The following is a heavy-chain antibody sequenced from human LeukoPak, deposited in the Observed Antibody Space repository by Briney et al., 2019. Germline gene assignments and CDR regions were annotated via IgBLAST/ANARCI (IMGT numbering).Heavy chain of an antibody. Sequence: TSETLSLTCTVSGGSISSYYWSWIRQPPGKGLEWIGYIYYSGSTNYNPSLKSRVTISVDTSKNQFSLKLSSVTAADTAVYYCAREVGSSWSWGPYYFDHWGQGTLVTVSS. V-gene: IGHV4-59*01. CDR1: GGSISSYY. D-gene: IGHD6-13*01. CDR2: IYYSGST. CDR3: AREVGSSWSWGPYYFDH. J-gene: IGHJ4*02.